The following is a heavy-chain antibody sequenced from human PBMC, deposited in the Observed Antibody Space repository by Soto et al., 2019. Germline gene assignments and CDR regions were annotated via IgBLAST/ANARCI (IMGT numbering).Heavy chain of an antibody. CDR2: INHSGST. CDR1: GGSFSDFY. CDR3: GPRGAVADPRGY. Sequence: QVQLQQWGAGLLKPSETLSLTCAVYGGSFSDFYWTWIRQLPGKGLEWIGEINHSGSTNYNPSLKSRVAISVDTSKNQFSLSLRSVTAADTAVYYCGPRGAVADPRGYWGQGTLVTVSS. J-gene: IGHJ4*02. V-gene: IGHV4-34*01. D-gene: IGHD6-19*01.